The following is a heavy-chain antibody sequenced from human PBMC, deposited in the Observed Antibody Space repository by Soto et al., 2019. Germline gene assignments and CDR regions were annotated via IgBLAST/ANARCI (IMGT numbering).Heavy chain of an antibody. V-gene: IGHV5-51*01. Sequence: GESLKISCKGSGYSFTSYWIGWVRQMPGKGLEWMGIIYPGDSDTRYSPSFQGQVTISADKSISTAYLQWSSLKASDTAMYYSAAVPAATPDSFYYGMDVWGQGTTVTVSS. CDR3: AAVPAATPDSFYYGMDV. CDR2: IYPGDSDT. D-gene: IGHD2-2*02. CDR1: GYSFTSYW. J-gene: IGHJ6*02.